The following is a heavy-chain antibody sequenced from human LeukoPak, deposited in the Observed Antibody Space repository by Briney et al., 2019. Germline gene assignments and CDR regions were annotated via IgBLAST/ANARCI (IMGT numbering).Heavy chain of an antibody. J-gene: IGHJ5*02. V-gene: IGHV5-51*01. CDR1: GYSFGNYW. Sequence: HGESLKISCRGSGYSFGNYWIAWVRQMPGKGLEWMGIVYPGDSSTKYSPSFQGQVTISVDRSINTAYLQWSSLTASDTAMYYCARLTDYYDSSGYYRNYSWFDPWGQGTLVTVSS. D-gene: IGHD3-22*01. CDR2: VYPGDSST. CDR3: ARLTDYYDSSGYYRNYSWFDP.